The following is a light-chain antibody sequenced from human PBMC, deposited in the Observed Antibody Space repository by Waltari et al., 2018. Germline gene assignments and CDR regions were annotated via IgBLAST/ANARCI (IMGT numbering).Light chain of an antibody. Sequence: SYKLTQPPSVSVSPGQTARITCSGDAFAKQYVYWYQQKPGQAPVLVMYKDTERPAGTPERFSGSSSGTTVTLTISGVQAEDEGHYYCQSADSSDTSPHVIFGGGTKLTVL. CDR1: AFAKQY. CDR2: KDT. CDR3: QSADSSDTSPHVI. V-gene: IGLV3-25*03. J-gene: IGLJ2*01.